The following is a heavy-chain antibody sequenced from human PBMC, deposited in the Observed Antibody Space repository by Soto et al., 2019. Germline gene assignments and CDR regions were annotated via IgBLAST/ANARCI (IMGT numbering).Heavy chain of an antibody. CDR2: ISSSSSYI. CDR3: ARDFVSFSIYDFWSGYYDPSGYYYMDV. CDR1: GFTFSSYS. V-gene: IGHV3-21*01. D-gene: IGHD3-3*01. Sequence: PGGSLRLSCAASGFTFSSYSMNWVRQAPGKGLEWVSSISSSSSYIYYADSVKGRFTISRDNAKNSLYLQMNSLRAEDTAVYYCARDFVSFSIYDFWSGYYDPSGYYYMDVWGKGTTVTVSS. J-gene: IGHJ6*03.